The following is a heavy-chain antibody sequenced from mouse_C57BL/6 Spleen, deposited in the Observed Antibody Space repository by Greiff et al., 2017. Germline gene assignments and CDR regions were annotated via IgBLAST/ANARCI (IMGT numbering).Heavy chain of an antibody. CDR1: GYSITSGYD. CDR2: ISYSGST. V-gene: IGHV3-1*01. D-gene: IGHD4-1*01. CDR3: ATANWDGYAMDY. J-gene: IGHJ4*01. Sequence: EVKLQESGPGMVKPSQSLSLTCTVTGYSITSGYDWHWIRHFPGNKLEWMGYISYSGSTNYNPSLKSRISITHDTSKNHFFLKLNSVTTEDTATYYCATANWDGYAMDYWGQGTSVTVSS.